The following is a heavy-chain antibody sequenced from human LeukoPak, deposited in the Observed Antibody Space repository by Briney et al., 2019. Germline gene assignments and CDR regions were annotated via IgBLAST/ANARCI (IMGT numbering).Heavy chain of an antibody. CDR2: IIGSGGTT. V-gene: IGHV3-23*01. Sequence: GGSLRLSCAASGFTFSSYAMGWVRQAPGKGLEWVSLIIGSGGTTYYADSVKGRFTVSRDNSRNTEYLQMNSLRAEDAAIYYCAKDDDDRDHVVVDHWGQGTLVTVSS. CDR3: AKDDDDRDHVVVDH. CDR1: GFTFSSYA. J-gene: IGHJ4*02. D-gene: IGHD4-17*01.